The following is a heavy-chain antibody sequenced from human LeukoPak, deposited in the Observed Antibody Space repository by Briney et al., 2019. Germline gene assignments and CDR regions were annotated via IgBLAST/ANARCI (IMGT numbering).Heavy chain of an antibody. D-gene: IGHD6-6*01. J-gene: IGHJ4*02. V-gene: IGHV4-59*08. Sequence: SETLSLTCTVSGGSISSYYWSWIRQPPGKGLEWIGYIYYSGSTNYNPSLKSRVTMSVDTSKNQFSLMLNSVTAADTAVYYCARHVSGSSFDYWGQGTLVTVSS. CDR1: GGSISSYY. CDR3: ARHVSGSSFDY. CDR2: IYYSGST.